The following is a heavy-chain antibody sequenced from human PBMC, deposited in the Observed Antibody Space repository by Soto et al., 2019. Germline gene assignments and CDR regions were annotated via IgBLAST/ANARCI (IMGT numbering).Heavy chain of an antibody. V-gene: IGHV4-31*03. CDR2: INYSGTT. CDR3: ARDQKWDGRDV. CDR1: GGSFSSDSFI. Sequence: TLSLTCSVSGGSFSSDSFIWSWVRQFPGKGLEWIGYINYSGTTSYTPSLRSRITMSVDTSKTQFSLNLSSVTAAATAVDYGARDQKWDGRDVWGRGNTVAVGS. D-gene: IGHD1-26*01. J-gene: IGHJ6*04.